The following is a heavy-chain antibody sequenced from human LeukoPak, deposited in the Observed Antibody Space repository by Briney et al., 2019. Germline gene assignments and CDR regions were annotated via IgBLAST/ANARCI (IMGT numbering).Heavy chain of an antibody. CDR1: GFSLSTSGVG. Sequence: SGPTLVKPXQTLTLTCTFSGFSLSTSGVGVGWIRQPPGKALEWLALIYWNDDKRYSPSLNNRLTITKDTSKNQVFLTMTNLDPVDTATYYCAHRHSALIPGVFDYWGQGTLVTVSS. V-gene: IGHV2-5*01. CDR3: AHRHSALIPGVFDY. D-gene: IGHD2-8*01. CDR2: IYWNDDK. J-gene: IGHJ4*02.